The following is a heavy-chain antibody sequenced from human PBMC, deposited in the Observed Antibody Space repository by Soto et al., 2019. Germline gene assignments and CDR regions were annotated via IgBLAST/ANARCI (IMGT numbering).Heavy chain of an antibody. V-gene: IGHV3-11*05. CDR1: GFTFSDHY. CDR3: ARLRRTGYFDY. Sequence: QVQLVESGGGLVKPGGSLRLSCVASGFTFSDHYMTWIRQAPGKGLEWLSYISTSSSYTNYADSVKGRFTISRDNAMNSLYLQMNSMRAEDTAVYYCARLRRTGYFDYCCQGTLVTVSS. J-gene: IGHJ4*02. CDR2: ISTSSSYT.